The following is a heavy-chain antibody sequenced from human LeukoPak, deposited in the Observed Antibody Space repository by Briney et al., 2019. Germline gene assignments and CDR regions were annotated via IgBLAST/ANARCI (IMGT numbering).Heavy chain of an antibody. D-gene: IGHD5-18*01. J-gene: IGHJ4*02. V-gene: IGHV4-59*01. CDR1: GGSIGSYY. CDR2: IYYSGST. Sequence: SETLSLTCTVSGGSIGSYYWSWIRQPPGKGLEWIGYIYYSGSTNYNPSLKSRVTISVDTSKNQFSLKLSSVTAADTAVYYCAGARYGYGYDLPIFDYWGQGTLVTVSS. CDR3: AGARYGYGYDLPIFDY.